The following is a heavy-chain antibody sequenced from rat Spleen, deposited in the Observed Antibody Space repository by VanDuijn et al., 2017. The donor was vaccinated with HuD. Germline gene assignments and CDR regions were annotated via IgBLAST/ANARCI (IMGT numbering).Heavy chain of an antibody. CDR1: GFTFSDYY. Sequence: EVQLVESGGGLVQPGRSLKVSCAASGFTFSDYYMAWVRQPPTKGLEWVATISYDGSSTYYRDSVKGRFTISRDNARSTLYLQMNSLRSEDTATYYCTRRGTYYGYNYVGYYVMDAWGQGTSVTVSS. CDR3: TRRGTYYGYNYVGYYVMDA. CDR2: ISYDGSST. J-gene: IGHJ4*01. V-gene: IGHV5-7*01. D-gene: IGHD1-9*01.